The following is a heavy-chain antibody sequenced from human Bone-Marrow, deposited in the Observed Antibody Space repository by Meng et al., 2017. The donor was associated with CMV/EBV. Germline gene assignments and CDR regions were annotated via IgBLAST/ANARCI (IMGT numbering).Heavy chain of an antibody. V-gene: IGHV4-59*01. CDR1: GGSFSGYY. CDR3: ARERIPAALNAFDI. J-gene: IGHJ3*02. CDR2: IYYSGST. D-gene: IGHD2-2*01. Sequence: SETLSLTCAVYGGSFSGYYWSWIRQPPGKGLEWIGYIYYSGSTNYNPSLKSRVTISVDTSKNQFSLKLSSVTAADTAVYYCARERIPAALNAFDIWGQGTMVTVSS.